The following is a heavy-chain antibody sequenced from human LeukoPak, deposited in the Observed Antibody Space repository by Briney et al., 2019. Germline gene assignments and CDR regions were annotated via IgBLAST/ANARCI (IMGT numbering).Heavy chain of an antibody. J-gene: IGHJ4*02. CDR1: GFTFSSYW. CDR3: AKGLMGATPYYFDY. V-gene: IGHV3-74*01. CDR2: INTDGSST. Sequence: GGSLRLSCAASGFTFSSYWMHWVRQAPGKGLVWVSRINTDGSSTTYADSVKGRFTISRDNAKNTLYLQMNSLRADDTAVYYCAKGLMGATPYYFDYWGQGTLVTVSS. D-gene: IGHD1-26*01.